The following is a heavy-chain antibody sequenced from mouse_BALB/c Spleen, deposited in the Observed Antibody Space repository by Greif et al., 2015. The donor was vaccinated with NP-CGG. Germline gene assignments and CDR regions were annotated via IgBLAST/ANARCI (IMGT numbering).Heavy chain of an antibody. V-gene: IGHV1-7*01. CDR2: INPSTGYT. CDR3: ARRDGSDGFDY. CDR1: GYTFTSYW. J-gene: IGHJ2*01. D-gene: IGHD2-2*01. Sequence: QVQLKDSGAELAKPGASAKMSCKASGYTFTSYWMHWVKQRPGQGLEWIGYINPSTGYTEYNQKFKDKATLTADKSSSTAYMQLSSLTSEDSAVYYCARRDGSDGFDYWGQGTTLTVSS.